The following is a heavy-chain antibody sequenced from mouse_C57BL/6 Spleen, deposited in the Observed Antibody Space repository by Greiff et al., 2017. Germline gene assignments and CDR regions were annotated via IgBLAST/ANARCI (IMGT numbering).Heavy chain of an antibody. D-gene: IGHD1-1*01. CDR3: ARHYGTAMDY. J-gene: IGHJ4*01. CDR1: GYAFSSYW. CDR2: IYPGDGDT. Sequence: VKLMESGAELVKPGASVKISCKASGYAFSSYWMNWVKQRPGKGLEWIGQIYPGDGDTNYNGKFKGKATLTADKSSSTAYMQLSSLTSEDSAVYFCARHYGTAMDYWGQGTSVTVSS. V-gene: IGHV1-80*01.